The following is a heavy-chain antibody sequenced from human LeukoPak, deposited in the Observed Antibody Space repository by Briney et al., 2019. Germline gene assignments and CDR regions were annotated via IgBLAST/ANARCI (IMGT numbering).Heavy chain of an antibody. Sequence: PSETLSLTCAVYGGSFSGYYWSWIRQPPGKGLEWIGEINHSGSTNNNPSLKSRVTISVDTSKNQFSLKLSSETAADTAVYYCARGPIVVVVAATSVFDIWGQGTMVTVSS. CDR1: GGSFSGYY. V-gene: IGHV4-34*01. CDR3: ARGPIVVVVAATSVFDI. J-gene: IGHJ3*02. CDR2: INHSGST. D-gene: IGHD2-15*01.